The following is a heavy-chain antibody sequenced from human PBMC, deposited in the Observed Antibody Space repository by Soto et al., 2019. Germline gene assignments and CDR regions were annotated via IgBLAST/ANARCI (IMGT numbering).Heavy chain of an antibody. V-gene: IGHV3-21*01. J-gene: IGHJ4*02. CDR3: PVIGVNTGADYFDY. CDR1: GFTFSSYS. Sequence: EVQLVESGGGLVKPGGSLRLSGAASGFTFSSYSMNWVRQAPGKWLEWVSSISSSSSYIYYADSVKGRFTISRDNAKNSLYLQMTSLRAADTAVYYCPVIGVNTGADYFDYWGQGTLVTVSS. D-gene: IGHD3-16*02. CDR2: ISSSSSYI.